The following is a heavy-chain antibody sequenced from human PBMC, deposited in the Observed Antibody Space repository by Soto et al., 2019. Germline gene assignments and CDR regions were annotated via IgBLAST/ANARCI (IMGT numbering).Heavy chain of an antibody. V-gene: IGHV3-33*01. Sequence: QVQLVESGGGVVQPGRSLRLSCAASGFTFSNYGMHWVRQAPGKGLEWVAVILNDGSNRYHADSVKDRFTISRDNSKNIMYLKMNSLSAEATAVYYWARDDEYSGNGMDVWGQGTTVTVS. CDR3: ARDDEYSGNGMDV. CDR2: ILNDGSNR. D-gene: IGHD3-10*01. CDR1: GFTFSNYG. J-gene: IGHJ6*02.